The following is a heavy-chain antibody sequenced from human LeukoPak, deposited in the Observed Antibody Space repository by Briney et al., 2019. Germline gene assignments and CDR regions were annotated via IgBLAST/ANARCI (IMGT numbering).Heavy chain of an antibody. D-gene: IGHD3-22*01. J-gene: IGHJ4*02. V-gene: IGHV3-21*01. CDR3: ARSYDSSGYYYLTPYFDY. Sequence: GGSLRLSCAAPGFTFSSYSMNWVRQAPGKGLEWVSSISSSSSYIYYADSVKGRFTISRDNAKNSLYLQMNSLRAEDTAVYYCARSYDSSGYYYLTPYFDYWGQGTLVTVSS. CDR2: ISSSSSYI. CDR1: GFTFSSYS.